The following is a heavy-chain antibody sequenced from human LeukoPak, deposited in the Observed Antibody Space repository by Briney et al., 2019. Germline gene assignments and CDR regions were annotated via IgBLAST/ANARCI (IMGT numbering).Heavy chain of an antibody. Sequence: ASVKVSCKASGYTFTSYAMNWVRQAPGQGLEWMGWINPNSGGTNYAQKFQGRVTMTRDTSISTAYMELSRLRSDDTAVYYCARVGPGYFDYWGQGTLVTVSS. CDR2: INPNSGGT. CDR3: ARVGPGYFDY. D-gene: IGHD1-14*01. CDR1: GYTFTSYA. J-gene: IGHJ4*02. V-gene: IGHV1-2*02.